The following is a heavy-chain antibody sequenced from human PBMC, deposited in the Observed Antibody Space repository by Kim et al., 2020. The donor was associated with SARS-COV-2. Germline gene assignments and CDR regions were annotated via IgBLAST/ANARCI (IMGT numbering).Heavy chain of an antibody. CDR1: GYTFTSYG. D-gene: IGHD1-26*01. CDR3: ARDVGEYPSSDYFDY. CDR2: ISAYNGNT. V-gene: IGHV1-18*01. Sequence: ASVKVSCKASGYTFTSYGISWVRQAPGQGLEWMGWISAYNGNTNYAQKLQGRVTMTTDTSTSTAYMELRSLRSDDTAVYYCARDVGEYPSSDYFDYWGQGTLVTVSS. J-gene: IGHJ4*02.